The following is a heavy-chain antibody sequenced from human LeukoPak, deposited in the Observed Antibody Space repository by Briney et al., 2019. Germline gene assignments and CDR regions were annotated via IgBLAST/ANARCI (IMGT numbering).Heavy chain of an antibody. J-gene: IGHJ4*02. CDR3: ARRWGYYGSGSYLKDY. D-gene: IGHD3-10*01. CDR2: IDPSDSYT. V-gene: IGHV5-10-1*01. Sequence: GESLKISCKGSGYSFTSYWNSWVRQMPGKGLEWMGRIDPSDSYTNYSPSFQGHVTISADKSISTAYLQWSSLKASDTAMYYCARRWGYYGSGSYLKDYWGQGTLVTVSS. CDR1: GYSFTSYW.